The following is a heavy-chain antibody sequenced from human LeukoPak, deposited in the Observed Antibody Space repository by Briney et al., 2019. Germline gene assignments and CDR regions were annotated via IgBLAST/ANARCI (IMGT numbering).Heavy chain of an antibody. CDR3: ARGSYDILTGYPYYFDY. Sequence: AGGSLRLSCAASGFTFSSYAMHWVRQAPGKGLEWVAVISYDGSNKYYADSVKGRFTISRDNSKNTLYLQMNSLRAEDTAVYYCARGSYDILTGYPYYFDYWGQGTLVTVSS. D-gene: IGHD3-9*01. V-gene: IGHV3-30*04. J-gene: IGHJ4*02. CDR1: GFTFSSYA. CDR2: ISYDGSNK.